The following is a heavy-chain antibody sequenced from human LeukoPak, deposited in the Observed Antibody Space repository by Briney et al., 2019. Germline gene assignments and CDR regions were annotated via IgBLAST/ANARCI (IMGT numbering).Heavy chain of an antibody. V-gene: IGHV3-21*01. CDR2: ISSSSSYI. Sequence: TGGSLRLSCAASGFTFSSYSMNWVRQAPGKGLEWVSSISSSSSYIYYADSVKGRFTISRDNAKNSLYLQMNSLRAEDTAVYYCARSNYGDYSKYDYWGQGTLVTVSS. D-gene: IGHD4-17*01. CDR3: ARSNYGDYSKYDY. J-gene: IGHJ4*02. CDR1: GFTFSSYS.